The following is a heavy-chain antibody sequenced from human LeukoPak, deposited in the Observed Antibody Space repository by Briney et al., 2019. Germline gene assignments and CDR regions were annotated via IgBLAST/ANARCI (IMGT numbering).Heavy chain of an antibody. CDR3: ARDGEYQLLSYNWFDP. V-gene: IGHV1-46*01. J-gene: IGHJ5*02. Sequence: GASVKVSCKASGYTFTSYYMHWVRQAPGQGLEWMGIINPSGGSTSYAQKFQGRVPMTRDTSTSTVYMELSSLRSEDTAVYYCARDGEYQLLSYNWFDPWGQGTLVTVSS. CDR2: INPSGGST. CDR1: GYTFTSYY. D-gene: IGHD2-2*01.